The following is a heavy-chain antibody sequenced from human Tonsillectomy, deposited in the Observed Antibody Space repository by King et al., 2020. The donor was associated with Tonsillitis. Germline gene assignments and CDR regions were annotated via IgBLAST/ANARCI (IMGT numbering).Heavy chain of an antibody. D-gene: IGHD3-3*01. V-gene: IGHV4-4*02. CDR2: IYHSGST. Sequence: VQLQESGPGLVKPSGTLSLTCAVSGGSISSSNWWSWVRQPPGKALEWIGEIYHSGSTNYNPSLKSRVTISVDKSKNHFSLKLSSVTAADTAVYYCARDSPRLPRVVDYWGQGALVTVSS. CDR1: GGSISSSNW. CDR3: ARDSPRLPRVVDY. J-gene: IGHJ4*02.